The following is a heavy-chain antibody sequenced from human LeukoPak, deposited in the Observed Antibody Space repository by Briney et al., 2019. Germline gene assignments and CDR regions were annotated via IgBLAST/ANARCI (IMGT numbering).Heavy chain of an antibody. V-gene: IGHV4-59*12. D-gene: IGHD6-6*01. J-gene: IGHJ4*02. Sequence: PSETLSLTCTVSGGSISSYYWSWIRQPPGKGLEWIGYIYHSGSTYYNPSLKSRVTISVDRSKNQFSLKLSSVTAADTAVYYCARDRLAALDYWGQGTLVTVSS. CDR3: ARDRLAALDY. CDR2: IYHSGST. CDR1: GGSISSYY.